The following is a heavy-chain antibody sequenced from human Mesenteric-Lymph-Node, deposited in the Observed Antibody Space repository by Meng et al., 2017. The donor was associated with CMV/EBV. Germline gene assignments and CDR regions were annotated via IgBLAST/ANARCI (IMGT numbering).Heavy chain of an antibody. CDR1: GASITNYY. D-gene: IGHD1-1*01. J-gene: IGHJ6*02. CDR2: IYYSGGS. V-gene: IGHV4-59*01. Sequence: SETLSLTCTVSGASITNYYWTWIRQPPGKGLEWIGCIYYSGGSNYNPSLESRITISVDTSKNQFSLRLYSVTAADTAVYYCAKFSATGAYYYGMDVWGQGTTVTVSS. CDR3: AKFSATGAYYYGMDV.